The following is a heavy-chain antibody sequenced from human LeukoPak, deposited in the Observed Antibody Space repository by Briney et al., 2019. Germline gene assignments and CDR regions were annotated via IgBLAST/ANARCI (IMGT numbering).Heavy chain of an antibody. CDR1: GYSFSSYW. Sequence: HGESLKISCKGSGYSFSSYWIGWVRLMPGKGQEWMGIIYPGDSDTRYSPSFQGQVTISADKSIGTAYLQWSSLKASDSAMYYWARHLTGDNYNYYYMDVGAKGPTAPVP. CDR2: IYPGDSDT. V-gene: IGHV5-51*01. CDR3: ARHLTGDNYNYYYMDV. D-gene: IGHD1-20*01. J-gene: IGHJ6*03.